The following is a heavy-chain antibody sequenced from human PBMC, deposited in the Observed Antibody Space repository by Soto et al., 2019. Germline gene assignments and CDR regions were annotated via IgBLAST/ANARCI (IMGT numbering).Heavy chain of an antibody. Sequence: SETLSLTCTVSGGAINSYYWTWIRQPAGKGLEWIGRIYSSGSTKYNPSLQSRVTTSLDTSKNQFSLRLTSVTAADTAVYYCARGQRFSDWFDPWGQGTLVTVSS. CDR3: ARGQRFSDWFDP. CDR1: GGAINSYY. D-gene: IGHD3-3*01. CDR2: IYSSGST. V-gene: IGHV4-4*07. J-gene: IGHJ5*02.